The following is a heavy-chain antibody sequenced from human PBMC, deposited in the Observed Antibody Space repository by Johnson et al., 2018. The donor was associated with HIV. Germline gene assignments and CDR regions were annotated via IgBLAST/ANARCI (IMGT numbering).Heavy chain of an antibody. Sequence: QVQLVESGGGVVQPGRSLRLSCVASGFSINNYGMHWVRQAPGKGLEWVAVMWYDGSNKYYADSVKGRFTISRDNSKNTLYLQMNSLRAEDTAVYYCARAGRYSSSWYGGAFDIWGPGTMVTVSS. V-gene: IGHV3-30*19. CDR3: ARAGRYSSSWYGGAFDI. CDR2: MWYDGSNK. J-gene: IGHJ3*02. D-gene: IGHD6-13*01. CDR1: GFSINNYG.